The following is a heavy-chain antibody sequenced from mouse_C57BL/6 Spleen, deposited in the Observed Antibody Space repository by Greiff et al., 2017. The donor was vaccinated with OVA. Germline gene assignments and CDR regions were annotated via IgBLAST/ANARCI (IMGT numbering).Heavy chain of an antibody. Sequence: VKLQQPGAELVKPGASVKLSCKASGYTFTSYWMHWVKQRPGRGLEWIGRIDPNSGGTKYNEKFKSKATLTVDKPSSTAYMQLSSLTSEDSAVYYCARSPFYGYDGDYYAMDYWGQGTSVTVSS. D-gene: IGHD2-9*01. CDR1: GYTFTSYW. CDR2: IDPNSGGT. J-gene: IGHJ4*01. CDR3: ARSPFYGYDGDYYAMDY. V-gene: IGHV1-72*01.